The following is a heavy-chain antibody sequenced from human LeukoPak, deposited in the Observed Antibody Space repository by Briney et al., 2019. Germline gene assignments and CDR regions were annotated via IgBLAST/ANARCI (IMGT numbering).Heavy chain of an antibody. D-gene: IGHD3-22*01. J-gene: IGHJ3*02. V-gene: IGHV4-61*08. CDR2: IYYSGST. Sequence: PSETLSLTCAVSGGSISSGGYSWSWIRQPPGKGLEWIGYIYYSGSTNYNPSLKSRVTISVDTSKNQFSLKLSSVTAADTAVYYCTGPNYYDSSGPHDAFDIWGQGTMVTVSS. CDR3: TGPNYYDSSGPHDAFDI. CDR1: GGSISSGGYS.